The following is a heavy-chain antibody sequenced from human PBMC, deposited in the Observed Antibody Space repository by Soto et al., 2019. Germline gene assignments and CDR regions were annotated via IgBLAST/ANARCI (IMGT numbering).Heavy chain of an antibody. CDR1: GGSISGYY. CDR3: ARRSVTFDY. D-gene: IGHD4-17*01. Sequence: SETLSLTCTVSGGSISGYYWSWIRQSPEKGLEWIGHVYYSGSTKYNPSLKSRVTISVDTSKNQFSLKMNSVTAADTAVYYCARRSVTFDYWGQGTLVTVSS. V-gene: IGHV4-59*08. J-gene: IGHJ4*02. CDR2: VYYSGST.